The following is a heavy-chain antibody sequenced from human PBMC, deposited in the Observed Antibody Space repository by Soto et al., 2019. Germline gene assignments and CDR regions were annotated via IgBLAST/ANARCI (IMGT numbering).Heavy chain of an antibody. J-gene: IGHJ6*02. CDR2: TYYRSKWYN. V-gene: IGHV6-1*01. D-gene: IGHD1-26*01. CDR3: VRSRLFMAVGGMGSYYNYYGMEG. CDR1: GDSVSSDSAA. Sequence: PSQTLSLTCAISGDSVSSDSAAWNWIRQSPSRGLEWLGRTYYRSKWYNDYAVSVNGRITINPDTSKNHFSLQLNSVTPEDTAVYYCVRSRLFMAVGGMGSYYNYYGMEGWGQGTTV.